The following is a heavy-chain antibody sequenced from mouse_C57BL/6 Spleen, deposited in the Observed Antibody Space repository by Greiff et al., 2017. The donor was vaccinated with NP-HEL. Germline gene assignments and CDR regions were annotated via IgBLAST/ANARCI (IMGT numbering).Heavy chain of an antibody. CDR3: ARWSGAMDY. CDR1: GYTFTSYW. CDR2: IYPSDSET. J-gene: IGHJ4*01. V-gene: IGHV1-61*01. Sequence: QVQLQQPGAELVRPGSSVKLSCKASGYTFTSYWMDWVKQRPGQGLEWIGNIYPSDSETHYNQKFKDKATMTVYKSSSTAYMQLSSLTSEDSAVYYCARWSGAMDYWGQGTSVTVSS.